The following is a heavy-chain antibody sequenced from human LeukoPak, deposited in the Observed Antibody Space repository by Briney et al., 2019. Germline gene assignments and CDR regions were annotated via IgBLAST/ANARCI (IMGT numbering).Heavy chain of an antibody. CDR2: IYYSGST. D-gene: IGHD3-10*01. Sequence: PSETLSLTCTVSGGSISSGGYYWSWIRQHPGKGLEWIGYIYYSGSTYYNPSLKSRVTISVDTSKNQFSLKLSSVTAADTAVYYCARRVLGFGELSPYFDYWGQGTLVTVSS. CDR3: ARRVLGFGELSPYFDY. V-gene: IGHV4-31*03. J-gene: IGHJ4*02. CDR1: GGSISSGGYY.